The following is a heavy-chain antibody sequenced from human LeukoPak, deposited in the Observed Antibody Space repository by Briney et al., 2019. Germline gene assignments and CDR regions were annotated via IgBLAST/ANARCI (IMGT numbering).Heavy chain of an antibody. D-gene: IGHD5-18*01. V-gene: IGHV1-69*05. Sequence: GASVKVSCKASGGTFSSYAISWVRQAPGQGLEWMGGIIPIFGTANYAQKFQGRVTNTTDESTSTAYMELSSLRSEDTAVYYCARGTAMVTFYYMDVWGKGTTVTVSS. CDR2: IIPIFGTA. CDR1: GGTFSSYA. CDR3: ARGTAMVTFYYMDV. J-gene: IGHJ6*03.